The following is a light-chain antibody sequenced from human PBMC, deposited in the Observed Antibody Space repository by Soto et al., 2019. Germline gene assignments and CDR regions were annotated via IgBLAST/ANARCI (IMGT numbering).Light chain of an antibody. CDR1: SRDVGAYDY. V-gene: IGLV2-14*03. Sequence: QSALTQPPSVSVSPGQSITISCSGTSRDVGAYDYVSWYLQYPDKAPQLLIYYVDHRPSGVSSRFSGSKSGNTASLTISGLQAEDEGDYYCCSYAGGSIYFFGTGTKVTVL. J-gene: IGLJ1*01. CDR3: CSYAGGSIYF. CDR2: YVD.